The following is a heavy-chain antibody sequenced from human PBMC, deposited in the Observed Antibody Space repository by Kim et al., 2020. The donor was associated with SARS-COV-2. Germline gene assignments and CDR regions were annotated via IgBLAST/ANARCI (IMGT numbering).Heavy chain of an antibody. CDR2: IYSGGST. D-gene: IGHD1-26*01. CDR1: GFTVSSNY. J-gene: IGHJ6*02. V-gene: IGHV3-53*04. Sequence: GGSLRLSCAASGFTVSSNYMSWVRQAPGKGLEWVSVIYSGGSTYYADSVKGRFTISRHNSKNTLYLQMNSLRAEDTAVYYCARDNSGTGRQIGGMDVWGQGTTVTVSS. CDR3: ARDNSGTGRQIGGMDV.